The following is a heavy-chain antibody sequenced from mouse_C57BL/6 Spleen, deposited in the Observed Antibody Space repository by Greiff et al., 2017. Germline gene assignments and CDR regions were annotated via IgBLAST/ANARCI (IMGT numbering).Heavy chain of an antibody. CDR3: ARKECITTVVHYFDY. CDR1: GYAFSSSW. J-gene: IGHJ2*01. Sequence: QVQLQQSGAELVKPGASVKISCKASGYAFSSSWMNWVKQRHGKGLEWMGQIYPGDGDTNYKGKFKGKATLTEDKSSSTAYMQLSSLSSEDSAVYFYARKECITTVVHYFDYWGQGTTLTVSS. D-gene: IGHD1-1*01. V-gene: IGHV1-80*01. CDR2: IYPGDGDT.